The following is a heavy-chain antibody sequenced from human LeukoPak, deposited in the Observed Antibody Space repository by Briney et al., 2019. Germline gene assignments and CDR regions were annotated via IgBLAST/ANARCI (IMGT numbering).Heavy chain of an antibody. Sequence: SETLSLTCTVNGDSISSNYWSWIRQPPGKGLEWIGYISYSGSTNYNPSLKSRVTISVDTSKNQFSLKLSSVTAADTAVYYCARVNGYSYGFTSYFDYWGQGTLVTVSS. V-gene: IGHV4-59*01. CDR1: GDSISSNY. CDR2: ISYSGST. D-gene: IGHD5-18*01. J-gene: IGHJ4*02. CDR3: ARVNGYSYGFTSYFDY.